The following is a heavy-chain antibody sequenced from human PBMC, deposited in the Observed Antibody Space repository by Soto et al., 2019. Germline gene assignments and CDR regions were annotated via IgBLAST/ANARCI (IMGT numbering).Heavy chain of an antibody. J-gene: IGHJ4*02. D-gene: IGHD6-13*01. CDR3: ARQGYSNSWYRLGDY. CDR2: IYYSGGT. CDR1: GGSISSSSYY. V-gene: IGHV4-39*01. Sequence: PSETLSLTCTVSGGSISSSSYYWGWIRQPPGKGLEWIGTIYYSGGTYYNPSLKSRVTISVDTSKNQFSLKLSSVTAADTAVYYCARQGYSNSWYRLGDYWGQGTLVNVAS.